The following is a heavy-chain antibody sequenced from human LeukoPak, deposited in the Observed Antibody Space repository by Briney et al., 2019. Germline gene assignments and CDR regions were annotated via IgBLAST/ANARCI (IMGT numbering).Heavy chain of an antibody. CDR2: IYYSGST. Sequence: PSETLSLTCTVSGGSISSYYWSWIRQPPGKGLEWIGYIYYSGSTNYNPSLKSRVTISVDTSKNQYSLKLSSVTAADTAVYYCARSFRGYSYGPTDYWGQGTLVTVSS. CDR1: GGSISSYY. V-gene: IGHV4-59*08. J-gene: IGHJ4*02. D-gene: IGHD5-18*01. CDR3: ARSFRGYSYGPTDY.